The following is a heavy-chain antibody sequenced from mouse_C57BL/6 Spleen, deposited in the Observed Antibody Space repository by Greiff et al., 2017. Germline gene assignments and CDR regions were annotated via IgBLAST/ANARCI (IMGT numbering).Heavy chain of an antibody. CDR1: GYAFSSYW. V-gene: IGHV1-80*01. CDR3: ARSAQATVPYAMDY. D-gene: IGHD3-2*02. Sequence: QVQLQQSGAELVKPGASVKISCKASGYAFSSYWMNWVKQRPGKGLEWIGQIYPGDGDTNYNGKFKGKATLTADKSSSTAYMQLSSLTSEDSAVYFCARSAQATVPYAMDYWGQGTSVTVSS. CDR2: IYPGDGDT. J-gene: IGHJ4*01.